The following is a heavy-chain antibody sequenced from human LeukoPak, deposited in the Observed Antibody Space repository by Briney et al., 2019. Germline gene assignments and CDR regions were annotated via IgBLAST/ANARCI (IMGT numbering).Heavy chain of an antibody. CDR1: GGSVSSYY. V-gene: IGHV4-4*07. Sequence: PSETLCLTCTVSGGSVSSYYWTWIRQPAGKGLEWIGRIYTSGSTNYNPTLKSRITISVDKSKNQFSLRLNSVTAADTAVYYCAGYSSYYGHFDYWGQGTLATVSS. D-gene: IGHD6-19*01. CDR2: IYTSGST. J-gene: IGHJ4*02. CDR3: AGYSSYYGHFDY.